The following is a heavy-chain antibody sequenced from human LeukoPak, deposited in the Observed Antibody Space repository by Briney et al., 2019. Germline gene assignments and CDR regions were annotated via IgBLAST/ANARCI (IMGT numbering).Heavy chain of an antibody. V-gene: IGHV3-30-3*01. J-gene: IGHJ4*02. CDR1: GFTFSSYA. CDR2: ISYDGSNK. Sequence: GRSLRLSCAASGFTFSSYAMHWVRQAPGKGLEWVAVISYDGSNKCYADSVKGRFTISRDNSKNTLYLQMNSLRAEDTAVYYCAKERSSSGFFDYWGQGTLVTVSS. D-gene: IGHD3-22*01. CDR3: AKERSSSGFFDY.